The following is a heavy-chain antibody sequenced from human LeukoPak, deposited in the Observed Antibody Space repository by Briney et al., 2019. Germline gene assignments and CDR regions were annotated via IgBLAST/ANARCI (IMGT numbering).Heavy chain of an antibody. D-gene: IGHD1-26*01. CDR1: GGSISSYY. CDR2: IYTSGST. V-gene: IGHV4-4*07. Sequence: SETLSLTCTVSGGSISSYYWSWTRQPAGKGLEWIGRIYTSGSTNYNPSLKSRVTMSVDTSKNQFSLKLSSVTAADTAVYYCARGIVGATRGWFDPWGQGTLVTDSS. CDR3: ARGIVGATRGWFDP. J-gene: IGHJ5*02.